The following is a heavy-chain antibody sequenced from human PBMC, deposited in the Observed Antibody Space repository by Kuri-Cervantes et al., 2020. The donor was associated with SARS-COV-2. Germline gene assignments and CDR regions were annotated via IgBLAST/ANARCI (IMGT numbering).Heavy chain of an antibody. CDR1: GGSFNNYG. J-gene: IGHJ4*02. Sequence: GGSLRLSCKGSGGSFNNYGINFVRQVPGQGLEWVGGITPLFGATDNAQKFKGRVTFTADKSTNTAYMELGSLKSDDTAAYYCARGTGTKPGLGYFDSWGQGTLVTVSS. CDR3: ARGTGTKPGLGYFDS. CDR2: ITPLFGAT. D-gene: IGHD1-7*01. V-gene: IGHV1-69*06.